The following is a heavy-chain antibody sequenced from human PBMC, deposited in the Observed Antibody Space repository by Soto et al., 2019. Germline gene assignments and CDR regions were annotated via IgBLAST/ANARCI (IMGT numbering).Heavy chain of an antibody. J-gene: IGHJ3*01. V-gene: IGHV3-74*01. CDR1: GFSFSSYW. CDR3: ARSPGGYYID. CDR2: INTDGSST. D-gene: IGHD3-9*01. Sequence: EVQLVESGGGLVQPGGSLRLSCADSGFSFSSYWMHWVRQGPGKGLVWVSRINTDGSSTNYADSVKGRFTISRENAKNTVYLQMNSLRAEETAVYYCARSPGGYYIDWGQGTMVTVSS.